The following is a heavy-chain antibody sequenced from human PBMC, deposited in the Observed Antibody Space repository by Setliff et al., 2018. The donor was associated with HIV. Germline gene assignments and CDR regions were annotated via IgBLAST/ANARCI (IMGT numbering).Heavy chain of an antibody. CDR2: ISVSGTDI. V-gene: IGHV3-11*04. CDR1: GGSFSGYY. CDR3: ATDPRRLSY. J-gene: IGHJ4*02. Sequence: LSLTCAVYGGSFSGYYWSWIRQPPGKGLELLSYISVSGTDIKYADSVKGRFTISRDNAKNSLYLQMNSLRAEDTAVYYCATDPRRLSYWGQGTLVTVSS. D-gene: IGHD2-21*01.